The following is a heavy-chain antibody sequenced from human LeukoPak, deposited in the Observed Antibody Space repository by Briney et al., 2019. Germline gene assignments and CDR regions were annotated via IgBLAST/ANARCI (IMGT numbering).Heavy chain of an antibody. CDR2: ISGYNDNT. J-gene: IGHJ4*02. V-gene: IGHV1-18*01. Sequence: ASVKVSCKASGYMFSTYGISWVRQAPGQGLEWMGWISGYNDNTNFAQKFQGRVTMTTDTSTSTVYMELRSLRPDDTAVYYCARAGYCSGGSCYGSDYWGQGTLVSVSS. CDR1: GYMFSTYG. CDR3: ARAGYCSGGSCYGSDY. D-gene: IGHD2-15*01.